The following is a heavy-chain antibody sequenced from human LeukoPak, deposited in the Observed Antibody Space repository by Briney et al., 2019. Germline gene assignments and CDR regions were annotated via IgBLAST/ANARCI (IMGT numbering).Heavy chain of an antibody. V-gene: IGHV1-18*01. CDR1: GYTFTSYG. J-gene: IGHJ5*02. CDR3: ARVPRGAAAGHARWFDP. D-gene: IGHD6-13*01. Sequence: GASVKVSCKASGYTFTSYGISWVRQAPGQGLEWMGWISAYNGNTNYAQKLQGRVTMTTDTSTSTAYMELRSLRSDDTAVYYCARVPRGAAAGHARWFDPWGQGTLVTVSS. CDR2: ISAYNGNT.